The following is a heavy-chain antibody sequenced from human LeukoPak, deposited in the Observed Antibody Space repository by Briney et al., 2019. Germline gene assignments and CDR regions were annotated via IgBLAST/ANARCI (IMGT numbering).Heavy chain of an antibody. Sequence: NPGGSLRLSCAASGFTFSSYSMNWVRQAPGKGLEWVSSISSSSSSYIYYADSVKGRFTISRDNAKNSLYLQMNSLRAEDTAVYYCARDDSSGYYINAIDYWGQGTLVTVSS. J-gene: IGHJ4*02. CDR3: ARDDSSGYYINAIDY. D-gene: IGHD3-22*01. CDR2: ISSSSSSYI. V-gene: IGHV3-21*01. CDR1: GFTFSSYS.